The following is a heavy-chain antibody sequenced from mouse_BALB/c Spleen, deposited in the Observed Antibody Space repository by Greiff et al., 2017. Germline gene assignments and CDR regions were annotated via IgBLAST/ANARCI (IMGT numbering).Heavy chain of an antibody. V-gene: IGHV3-6*02. J-gene: IGHJ2*01. CDR3: ARAYYRYDGGYYFDY. Sequence: EVKLMESGPGLVKPSQSLSLTCSVTGCSITSGYYWNWIRQFPGNKLEWMGYISYDGSNNYNPSLKNRISITRDTSKNQFFLKLNSVTTEDTATYYCARAYYRYDGGYYFDYWGQGTTLTVSS. CDR1: GCSITSGYY. CDR2: ISYDGSN. D-gene: IGHD2-14*01.